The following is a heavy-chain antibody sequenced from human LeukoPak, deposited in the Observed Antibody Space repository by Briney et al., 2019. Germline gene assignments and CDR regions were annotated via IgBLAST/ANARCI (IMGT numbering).Heavy chain of an antibody. CDR2: ISAYNGNT. D-gene: IGHD2-15*01. Sequence: ASVKVSCKAPGYTFTSYGISWVRQAPGQGLEWMGWISAYNGNTNYARKLQGRVTMTTDTSTSTAYMELRSLRSDDTAVYYCARDLRAYCSGGSCSYFDYWGQGTLVTVSS. J-gene: IGHJ4*02. CDR1: GYTFTSYG. V-gene: IGHV1-18*01. CDR3: ARDLRAYCSGGSCSYFDY.